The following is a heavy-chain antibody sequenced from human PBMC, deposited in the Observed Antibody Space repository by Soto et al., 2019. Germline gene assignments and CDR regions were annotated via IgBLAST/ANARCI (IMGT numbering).Heavy chain of an antibody. V-gene: IGHV3-30-3*01. Sequence: QVQLVESGGGVVQPGRSLRLSCAASGFTFSSYAMHWVRQAPGKGLEWVAVISYDGSNKYYADSVKGRFTISRDNSKNTLYLQMNSLRSEDTAVYYCARGGAGRSDFSMDVWGQGTTVTVSS. D-gene: IGHD1-26*01. CDR3: ARGGAGRSDFSMDV. J-gene: IGHJ6*02. CDR1: GFTFSSYA. CDR2: ISYDGSNK.